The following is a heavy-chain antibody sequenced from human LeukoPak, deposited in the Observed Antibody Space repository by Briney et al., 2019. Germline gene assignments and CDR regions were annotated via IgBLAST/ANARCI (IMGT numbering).Heavy chain of an antibody. CDR3: ARTPDIPYYYDSSGYYLWAAFDI. CDR2: ICAYNGNT. V-gene: IGHV1-18*04. CDR1: GYTFTSNY. D-gene: IGHD3-22*01. Sequence: ASVKVSCKAFGYTFTSNYMHWVRQAPGQGLEWMGWICAYNGNTNYAQKLQGRVTMTTDTSTSTAYMELRSLRSDDTVVYYCARTPDIPYYYDSSGYYLWAAFDIWGQGTMVTVSS. J-gene: IGHJ3*02.